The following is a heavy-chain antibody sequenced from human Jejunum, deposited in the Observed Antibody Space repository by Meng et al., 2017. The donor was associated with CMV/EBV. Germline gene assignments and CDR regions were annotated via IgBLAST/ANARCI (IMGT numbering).Heavy chain of an antibody. Sequence: SGYTFRSYALGWVRQAPGRGLEWVAAVSGRGGSTYFADSVKGRFSISKNNFKNRLYLQMDSLRAKDTAIYYCARAMTYSDDALDVWGQGTRVTVSS. CDR2: VSGRGGST. D-gene: IGHD2-15*01. CDR3: ARAMTYSDDALDV. CDR1: GYTFRSYA. V-gene: IGHV3-23*01. J-gene: IGHJ3*01.